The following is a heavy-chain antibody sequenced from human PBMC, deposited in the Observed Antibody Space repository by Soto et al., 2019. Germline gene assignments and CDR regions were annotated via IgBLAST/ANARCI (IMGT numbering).Heavy chain of an antibody. Sequence: GGSLRLSCAPCGFTFSRCWISSVRQAPGKGLEWVANIKQDGSEKYYVDSVKGRFTSSRDNANNSLYLQMNSLRAEDTAVYYCARDAYDFWSGYLRFDYWGQGTLVTVSS. CDR3: ARDAYDFWSGYLRFDY. CDR2: IKQDGSEK. D-gene: IGHD3-3*01. J-gene: IGHJ4*02. CDR1: GFTFSRCW. V-gene: IGHV3-7*01.